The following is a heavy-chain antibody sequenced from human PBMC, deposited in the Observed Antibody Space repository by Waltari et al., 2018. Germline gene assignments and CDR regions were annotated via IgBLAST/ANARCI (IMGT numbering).Heavy chain of an antibody. CDR1: GYSFTSYW. CDR2: IYPGDSDT. D-gene: IGHD4-17*01. J-gene: IGHJ2*01. Sequence: EVQLVQSGAEVKKPGESLKISCKGSGYSFTSYWIGWVRQLPGKGLEWMGIIYPGDSDTRYSPSFQGQVTISADKSISTAYLQWSSLKASDTAMYYCARGPRWPSTVVNWYFDLWGRGTLVTVSS. CDR3: ARGPRWPSTVVNWYFDL. V-gene: IGHV5-51*01.